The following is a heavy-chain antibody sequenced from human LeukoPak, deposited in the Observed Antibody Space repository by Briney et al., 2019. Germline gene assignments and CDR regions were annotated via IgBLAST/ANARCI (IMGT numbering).Heavy chain of an antibody. V-gene: IGHV3-30*18. CDR3: AKSRLAGILDAFDI. D-gene: IGHD6-19*01. Sequence: GSLRLSCAASGFTFSSYGMHWVRQAPGKGPEWVGIISDDGTNKYYADSVKGRFTISRDNSKNTLYLQMSSLRAEDTAVYYCAKSRLAGILDAFDIWGQGTMVTVSS. J-gene: IGHJ3*02. CDR1: GFTFSSYG. CDR2: ISDDGTNK.